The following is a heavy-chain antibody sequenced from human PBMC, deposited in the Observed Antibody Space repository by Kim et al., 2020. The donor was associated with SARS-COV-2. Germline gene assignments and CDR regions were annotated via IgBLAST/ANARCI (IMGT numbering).Heavy chain of an antibody. CDR2: INSDGSST. CDR3: ARGGGYSHGAFDI. V-gene: IGHV3-74*01. Sequence: GGSLRLSCAASGFTFSSYWMHWVRQAPGKGLVWVSRINSDGSSTNYADSVKGLFTISRDNAKNTLYLQMISLRAEDTAVYYCARGGGYSHGAFDIWGQGTMVTVSS. D-gene: IGHD2-21*02. CDR1: GFTFSSYW. J-gene: IGHJ3*02.